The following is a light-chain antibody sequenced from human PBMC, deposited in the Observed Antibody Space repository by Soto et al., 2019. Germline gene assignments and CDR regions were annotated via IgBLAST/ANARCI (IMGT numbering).Light chain of an antibody. CDR3: QQYSSYSNT. Sequence: DIQMTQSPSTLSASVGDRVTITCRASQSISSWLAWYQQKPGKAPKLLIYDASNLQSGVPSRFSGSGSGTEFTLTISSLQPDDFATYYCQQYSSYSNTFGQGTKVDSK. V-gene: IGKV1-5*01. CDR2: DAS. J-gene: IGKJ2*01. CDR1: QSISSW.